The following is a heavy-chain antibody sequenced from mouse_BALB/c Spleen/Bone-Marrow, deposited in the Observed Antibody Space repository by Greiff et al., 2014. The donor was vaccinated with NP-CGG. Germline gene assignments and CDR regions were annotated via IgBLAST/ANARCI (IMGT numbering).Heavy chain of an antibody. Sequence: VQRVESGPGLVAPSQSLSITCNVSGFSLTSYGVHWVRQPPGKGLEWLGVIWAGGSTDYNSALMSRLSISKDNSKSQVFLKMNSLQTDDTAMYYCARERPNYFDNWGQGTVLTVSS. CDR2: IWAGGST. V-gene: IGHV2-9*02. CDR3: ARERPNYFDN. J-gene: IGHJ2*01. CDR1: GFSLTSYG.